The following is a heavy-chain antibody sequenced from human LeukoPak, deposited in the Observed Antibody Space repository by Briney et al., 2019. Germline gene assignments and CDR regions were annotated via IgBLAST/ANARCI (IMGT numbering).Heavy chain of an antibody. Sequence: PGRSLGLSCAASGFTFSSYGMHWVRQAPGKGLEWVAVISYDGSNKYYADSVKGRFTISRDNSKNTLYLQMNSLRAEDTAVYYCARDRTTGGIYYYYGMDVWGQGTTVTVSS. CDR1: GFTFSSYG. V-gene: IGHV3-30*03. D-gene: IGHD1-1*01. CDR2: ISYDGSNK. J-gene: IGHJ6*02. CDR3: ARDRTTGGIYYYYGMDV.